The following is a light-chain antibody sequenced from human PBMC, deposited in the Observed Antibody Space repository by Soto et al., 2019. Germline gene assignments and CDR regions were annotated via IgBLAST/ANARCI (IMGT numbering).Light chain of an antibody. J-gene: IGKJ1*01. Sequence: DIQMTQSPSTLSASVGDRVTITCRASQSIGSWLAWYQQRPGKAPKLLIYQASRLESGVPPGFSGSGSETEFTLTVTTLQPDDSATYDGQVYNSYSCTFGQGTKVEIK. V-gene: IGKV1-5*03. CDR2: QAS. CDR1: QSIGSW. CDR3: QVYNSYSCT.